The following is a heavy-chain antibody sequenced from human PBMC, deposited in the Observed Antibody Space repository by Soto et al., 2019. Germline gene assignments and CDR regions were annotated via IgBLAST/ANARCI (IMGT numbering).Heavy chain of an antibody. CDR2: IYYSGST. V-gene: IGHV4-59*01. D-gene: IGHD6-13*01. CDR3: ARTTYSSSWNGFFFDY. Sequence: TSETLSLTCTVSGGSISGYYWSWIRQPPGKGLEWIGYIYYSGSTNYNPSLKSRVTISVDTPKNQLSLKLSSVTAADTAVYYCARTTYSSSWNGFFFDYWGQGTLVTVSS. CDR1: GGSISGYY. J-gene: IGHJ4*02.